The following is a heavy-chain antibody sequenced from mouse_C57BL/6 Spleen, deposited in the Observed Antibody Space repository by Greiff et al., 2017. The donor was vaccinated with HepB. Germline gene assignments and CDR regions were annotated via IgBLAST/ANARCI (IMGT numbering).Heavy chain of an antibody. V-gene: IGHV2-3*01. D-gene: IGHD2-5*01. CDR2: IWGDGST. J-gene: IGHJ3*01. Sequence: QVQLQQSGPGLVAPSQSLSITCTVSGFSLTSYGVSWVRQPPGKGLEWLGVIWGDGSTNYHSALISRLSISKDNSKSQVFLKLNSLQTDDTATYYCVYYSNPVGFAYWGQGTLVTVSA. CDR1: GFSLTSYG. CDR3: VYYSNPVGFAY.